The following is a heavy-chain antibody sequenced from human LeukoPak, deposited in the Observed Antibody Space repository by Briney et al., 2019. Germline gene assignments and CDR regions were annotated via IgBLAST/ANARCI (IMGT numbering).Heavy chain of an antibody. CDR1: GGTFSSSA. Sequence: SVKVSCKTSGGTFSSSAITWVRQAPGQGLEWMGRIIPVLNITTYAQKFQGRVTITADTSTSTVYMELSSLRSEETAVYYCAKDQGLTAPPPYGLGVWGQGTTVIVTS. V-gene: IGHV1-69*04. CDR3: AKDQGLTAPPPYGLGV. CDR2: IIPVLNIT. J-gene: IGHJ6*02. D-gene: IGHD5-18*01.